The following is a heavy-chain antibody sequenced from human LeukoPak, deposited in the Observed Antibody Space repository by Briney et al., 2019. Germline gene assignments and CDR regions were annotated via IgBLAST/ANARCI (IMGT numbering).Heavy chain of an antibody. D-gene: IGHD5-18*01. CDR3: ARDHNYGSDY. V-gene: IGHV3-7*03. CDR2: IKEDGSEK. CDR1: GFTFRSYW. J-gene: IGHJ4*02. Sequence: PGGSLRLSCAASGFTFRSYWMSWVRQAPGKGLEWVANIKEDGSEKYYVDSVKGRFTISRDSAKNPLYLQMNSLRVEDTAVYYCARDHNYGSDYWGQGTLVTVSS.